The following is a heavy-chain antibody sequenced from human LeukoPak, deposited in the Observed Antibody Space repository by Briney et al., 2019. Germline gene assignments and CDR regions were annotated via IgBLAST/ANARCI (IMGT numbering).Heavy chain of an antibody. CDR2: IYYSGST. V-gene: IGHV4-59*12. D-gene: IGHD2-21*01. CDR3: ARVPLWFGTGYMDV. Sequence: PSETLSLTCTVSGGPISSYYWSWIRQPPGKGLEWIGNIYYSGSTNYNPSLKSRVTISVDTSKNQFSLKLSSVTAADAAFYYCARVPLWFGTGYMDVWGKGTTVIVSS. CDR1: GGPISSYY. J-gene: IGHJ6*03.